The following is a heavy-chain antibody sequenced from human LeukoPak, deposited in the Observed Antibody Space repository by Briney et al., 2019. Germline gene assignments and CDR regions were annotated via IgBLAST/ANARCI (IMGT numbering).Heavy chain of an antibody. V-gene: IGHV3-15*01. D-gene: IGHD3-22*01. J-gene: IGHJ6*03. CDR3: TTEYYDSGSYIDV. CDR2: IKRQSDGATT. CDR1: GFSFSNAW. Sequence: GGSLRLSCAASGFSFSNAWMSWVRQVPGTGLEWVGRIKRQSDGATTQYAAPVKDRFTISRDNSKKTLYLQMNNLKTEDTDVYYCTTEYYDSGSYIDVWGKGTTVTVSS.